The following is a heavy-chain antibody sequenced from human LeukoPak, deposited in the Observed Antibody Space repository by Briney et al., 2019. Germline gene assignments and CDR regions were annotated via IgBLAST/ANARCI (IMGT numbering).Heavy chain of an antibody. CDR2: MPPDGSYQ. CDR3: ARGLHDRSWYGAH. D-gene: IGHD6-13*01. CDR1: GFTFSDYT. V-gene: IGHV3-30*04. J-gene: IGHJ4*02. Sequence: GGSLRLSCAASGFTFSDYTMQWVRQAPGKGLEWVALMPPDGSYQYYADSLKGRFTISRDNFKNALYLQMNSLRLEDTAVYYCARGLHDRSWYGAHWGQGTLLSVSS.